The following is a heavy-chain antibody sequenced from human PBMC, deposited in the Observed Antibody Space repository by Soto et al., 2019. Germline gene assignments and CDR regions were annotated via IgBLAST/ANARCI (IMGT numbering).Heavy chain of an antibody. J-gene: IGHJ4*02. D-gene: IGHD3-22*01. CDR1: GGSISRSNW. CDR2: IYHSGST. CDR3: ARLDSSVFLDY. Sequence: QVQLQESGPGLVKPSGTLSLTCAVSGGSISRSNWWSWVRQPPGKGLEWIGEIYHSGSTNYNPSPRSRATISENKSKNQSPLKRSCVPAADRAVYYCARLDSSVFLDYGGREPLATVPS. V-gene: IGHV4-4*02.